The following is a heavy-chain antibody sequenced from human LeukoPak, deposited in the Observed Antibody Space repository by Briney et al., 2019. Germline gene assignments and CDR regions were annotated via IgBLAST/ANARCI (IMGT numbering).Heavy chain of an antibody. J-gene: IGHJ4*02. CDR3: ARHGGYHSPIDY. D-gene: IGHD3-22*01. V-gene: IGHV4-39*01. CDR2: IYYSGSS. CDR1: GGSISSSSYY. Sequence: SETLSLTCTVPGGSISSSSYYWGWIRQPPGKGLEWIGSIYYSGSSNYNPSLKSRVSISVDTSKNQFSLKLSSVTAADTAVYYCARHGGYHSPIDYWGQGTLVTVSS.